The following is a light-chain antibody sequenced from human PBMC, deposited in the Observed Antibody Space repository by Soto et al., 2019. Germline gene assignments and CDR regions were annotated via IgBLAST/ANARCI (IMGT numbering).Light chain of an antibody. CDR1: SSDVGGYNY. J-gene: IGLJ2*01. V-gene: IGLV2-14*01. CDR2: DVS. CDR3: SSYTSSSTVV. Sequence: QRALTHPASGTGAPGQSISITYTGTSSDVGGYNYVSWYQQHPGKAPKLMIYDVSNRPSGVSNRFSGSKSGNTASLTISGLQAEDEADYYCSSYTSSSTVVFGGGTKVTVL.